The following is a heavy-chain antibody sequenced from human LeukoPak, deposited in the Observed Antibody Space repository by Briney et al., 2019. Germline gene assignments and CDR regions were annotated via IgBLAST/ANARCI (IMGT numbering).Heavy chain of an antibody. V-gene: IGHV1-18*01. J-gene: IGHJ4*02. Sequence: ASVKVSCKASGYTFTSYGISWVRQAPGQGLEWMGWISAYNGNTNYAQKLQGRVTMTTDTSTSTAYMELRSLRSDDTAVYYCARISGGYYDSSGYLIDYWGQGTLVTVSS. CDR2: ISAYNGNT. CDR1: GYTFTSYG. CDR3: ARISGGYYDSSGYLIDY. D-gene: IGHD3-22*01.